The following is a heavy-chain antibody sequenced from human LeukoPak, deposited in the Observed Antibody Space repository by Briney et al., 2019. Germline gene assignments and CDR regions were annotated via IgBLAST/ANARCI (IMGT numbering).Heavy chain of an antibody. J-gene: IGHJ4*02. Sequence: GGSLRLSCAASGFTFSSYAMTWVRQSPGKGLEWVSAISGGGGSTYYAYYTDSVKGRFTVSRDNSKNTLYLQMNSLRGEDTAVYYCAKFYDILTGYFDYWGQGTLVTVSS. CDR2: ISGGGGST. CDR1: GFTFSSYA. CDR3: AKFYDILTGYFDY. D-gene: IGHD3-9*01. V-gene: IGHV3-23*01.